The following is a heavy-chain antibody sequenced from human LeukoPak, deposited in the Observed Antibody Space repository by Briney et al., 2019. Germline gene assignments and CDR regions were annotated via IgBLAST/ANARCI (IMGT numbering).Heavy chain of an antibody. CDR3: AREGIGWFGELVSRSHMDV. V-gene: IGHV1-18*01. CDR2: ISAYNGNT. D-gene: IGHD3-10*01. CDR1: GYTFTSYG. Sequence: GASVKVSCKASGYTFTSYGISWVRQAPGQGLEWMGWISAYNGNTNYAQKLQGRVTMTTDTSTSTAYMELRSLRSDDTAVYYCAREGIGWFGELVSRSHMDVWGKGTTVTVCS. J-gene: IGHJ6*03.